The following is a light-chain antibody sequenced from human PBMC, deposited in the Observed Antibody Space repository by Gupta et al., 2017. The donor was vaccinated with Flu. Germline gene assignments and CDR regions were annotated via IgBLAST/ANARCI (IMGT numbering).Light chain of an antibody. CDR3: QQYNNWPLT. V-gene: IGKV3-15*01. CDR2: GAS. CDR1: QSVNTK. J-gene: IGKJ4*01. Sequence: PATLSVFPGEGATLSCRASQSVNTKLAWYQHKHGQAPRLLIYGASTRASGVPARFSGSGSGTEFTLTISSLQSEDFAVYHCQQYNNWPLTFGGGTKVEIK.